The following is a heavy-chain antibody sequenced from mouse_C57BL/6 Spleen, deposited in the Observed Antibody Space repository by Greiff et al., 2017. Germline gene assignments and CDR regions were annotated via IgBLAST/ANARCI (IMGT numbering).Heavy chain of an antibody. J-gene: IGHJ1*03. V-gene: IGHV1-39*01. CDR3: GFITHFDV. Sequence: EVKLMESGPELVKPGASVKLSCKASGYSFTDYNMNWVKQSNGKSLEWIGVINPNYGTTSYNQKFKGKATLTVDQSSSTAYMQLNSLTSEDSAVYCCGFITHFDVWGTGTTVTVSS. CDR2: INPNYGTT. D-gene: IGHD1-1*01. CDR1: GYSFTDYN.